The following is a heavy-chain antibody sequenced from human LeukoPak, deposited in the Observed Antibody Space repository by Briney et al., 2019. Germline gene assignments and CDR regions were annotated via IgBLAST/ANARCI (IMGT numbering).Heavy chain of an antibody. J-gene: IGHJ5*02. CDR2: IKPDSGDT. CDR3: VGDRPHNWFDP. CDR1: GYTFSAFY. V-gene: IGHV1-2*02. Sequence: ASVKVSCKASGYTFSAFYLHWVRQAPGQGLEWVGVIKPDSGDTNYAQKFQGRVTMTRDTSITTAYMVLNGLTSDDTAVYYCVGDRPHNWFDPWGQGTLVTVFS.